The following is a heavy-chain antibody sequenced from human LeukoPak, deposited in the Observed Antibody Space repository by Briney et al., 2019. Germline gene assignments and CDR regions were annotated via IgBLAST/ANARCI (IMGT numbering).Heavy chain of an antibody. J-gene: IGHJ3*02. CDR1: GGSISSSSYY. CDR2: IYYSGST. D-gene: IGHD3-3*01. CDR3: ARPRREWFSSNGAFDI. V-gene: IGHV4-39*01. Sequence: SETLPLTCTVSGGSISSSSYYWGWIRQPPGKGLGWIGSIYYSGSTYYNPSLKSRVTISVDTSKNQFSLKLSSVTAADTAVYYCARPRREWFSSNGAFDIWGQGTMVTVSS.